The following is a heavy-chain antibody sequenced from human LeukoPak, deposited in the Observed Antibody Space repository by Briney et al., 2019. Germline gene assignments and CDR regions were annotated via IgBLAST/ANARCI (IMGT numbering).Heavy chain of an antibody. CDR3: AKDIRAYDYHGMDV. V-gene: IGHV3-9*01. CDR2: ISWESGKI. J-gene: IGHJ6*02. Sequence: SLRLSCAASGFIFDDYAMHWVRQAPGKGLEWVSGISWESGKIDYADSVRGRFTIPRDNAKNSLYLQMSSLRADDTALYYCAKDIRAYDYHGMDVWGQGTTVTVSS. CDR1: GFIFDDYA.